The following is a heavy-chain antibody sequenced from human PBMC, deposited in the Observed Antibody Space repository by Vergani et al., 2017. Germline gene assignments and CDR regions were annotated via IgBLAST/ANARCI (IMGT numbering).Heavy chain of an antibody. J-gene: IGHJ6*03. CDR1: GGSFSGYY. CDR3: ARGRRFMVRGVIVGYYYYYYMDV. CDR2: INHSRST. Sequence: QVQLQQWGAGLLKPSETLSLTCAVYGGSFSGYYWSWIRPPPGKGLEWIGEINHSRSTNYNPSLKIRVTISVDTSKNQFSLKLSCVAAADTAVYYCARGRRFMVRGVIVGYYYYYYMDVWGKGTTVTVSS. V-gene: IGHV4-34*01. D-gene: IGHD3-10*01.